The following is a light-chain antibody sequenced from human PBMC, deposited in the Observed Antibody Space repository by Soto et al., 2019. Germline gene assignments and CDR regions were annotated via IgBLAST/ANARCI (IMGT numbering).Light chain of an antibody. CDR1: QGIRND. J-gene: IGKJ4*01. CDR3: LQHNSHPFT. CDR2: AAS. V-gene: IGKV1-17*01. Sequence: DIQMTQSPSSLSASVGDRVTITCRASQGIRNDLTWYQQKLGKAHVRLITAASSLRSGTPSRFSGSGSGTEFTLTISGLQPEDLATYYCLQHNSHPFTFGGGTKVEIE.